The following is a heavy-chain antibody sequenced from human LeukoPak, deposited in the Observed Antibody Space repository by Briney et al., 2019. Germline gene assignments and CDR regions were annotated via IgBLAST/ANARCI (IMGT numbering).Heavy chain of an antibody. CDR2: INHSGST. CDR3: AAFKPPPCSIAAAGTPVSWFDP. V-gene: IGHV4-34*01. D-gene: IGHD6-13*01. Sequence: SETLSLTCAVYGGSFSGYYWSWIRQPPGKGLEWIGEINHSGSTNYNPSLKSRVTISVDTSKNQFSLKLSSVTAADTAVYYCAAFKPPPCSIAAAGTPVSWFDPWGQGTLVTVSS. CDR1: GGSFSGYY. J-gene: IGHJ5*02.